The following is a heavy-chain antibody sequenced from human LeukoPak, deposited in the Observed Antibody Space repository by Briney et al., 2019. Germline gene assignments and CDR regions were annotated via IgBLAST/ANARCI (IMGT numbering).Heavy chain of an antibody. D-gene: IGHD1-26*01. J-gene: IGHJ1*01. CDR3: ARDWSSGRHDEFFPH. CDR1: GFTFSSYG. Sequence: GGSLRLSCAVSGFTFSSYGMNWVRQAPGKGLEWVSYISGSSDIIHYTESVKGRFTISRDNAKNSVYLQMNSLRAEDTALYYCARDWSSGRHDEFFPHRGQGTLVTVSS. V-gene: IGHV3-48*01. CDR2: ISGSSDII.